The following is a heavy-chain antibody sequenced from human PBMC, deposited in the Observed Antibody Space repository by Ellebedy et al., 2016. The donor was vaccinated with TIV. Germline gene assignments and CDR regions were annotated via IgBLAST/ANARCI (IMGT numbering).Heavy chain of an antibody. D-gene: IGHD3-3*01. J-gene: IGHJ4*02. CDR2: IYYSGST. CDR1: GGSISSDY. Sequence: SETLSLTXTVSGGSISSDYWSWIRQPPGKGLEWIGNIYYSGSTNYNPSLKSRVTISVDTSKTQFSLKLSSVTAADTAVYYCARGRFSPYWGQGTLVTVSS. V-gene: IGHV4-59*12. CDR3: ARGRFSPY.